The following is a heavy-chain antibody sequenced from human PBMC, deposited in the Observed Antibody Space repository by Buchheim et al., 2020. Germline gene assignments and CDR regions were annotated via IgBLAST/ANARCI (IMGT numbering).Heavy chain of an antibody. CDR3: ATYRLGFCSGDACHEMDV. V-gene: IGHV3-7*01. D-gene: IGHD2-15*01. CDR2: INKDGSEK. J-gene: IGHJ6*02. CDR1: GFRFSVYW. Sequence: DVQLVESGGGLVQPGGSLRLSCAASGFRFSVYWMTWVRQAPGKGLEWVANINKDGSEKNSVDSVKGRFSISRDNAENALYLQMNSLRAEDTAIYYCATYRLGFCSGDACHEMDVWGQGTT.